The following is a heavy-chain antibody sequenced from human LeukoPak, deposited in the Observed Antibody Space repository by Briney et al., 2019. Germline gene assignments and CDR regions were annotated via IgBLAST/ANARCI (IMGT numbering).Heavy chain of an antibody. Sequence: SQTLSLTCTVSGGSISSGGYYWSWIRQHPGKGLEWIGYIYYSGSTYYNPPLKSRVTISVDTSKNQFSLKLSSVTAADTAVYYCARVYDSSAVNQVLDYWGQGTLVTVSS. CDR1: GGSISSGGYY. D-gene: IGHD3-22*01. J-gene: IGHJ4*02. V-gene: IGHV4-31*03. CDR2: IYYSGST. CDR3: ARVYDSSAVNQVLDY.